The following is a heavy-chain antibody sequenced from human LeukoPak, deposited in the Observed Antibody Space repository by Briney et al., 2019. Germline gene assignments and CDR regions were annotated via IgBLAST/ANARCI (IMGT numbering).Heavy chain of an antibody. Sequence: GESLKISCKGSGYSFTSYWIGWVRQMPGKGPEWMGIIYPGDSDTRYSPSFQGQVTISADKSISTAYLQWSSLKASDTAMYYCARREDFWSGYYAAYYSDYWGQGTLVTVSS. CDR3: ARREDFWSGYYAAYYSDY. CDR2: IYPGDSDT. D-gene: IGHD3-3*01. CDR1: GYSFTSYW. J-gene: IGHJ4*02. V-gene: IGHV5-51*01.